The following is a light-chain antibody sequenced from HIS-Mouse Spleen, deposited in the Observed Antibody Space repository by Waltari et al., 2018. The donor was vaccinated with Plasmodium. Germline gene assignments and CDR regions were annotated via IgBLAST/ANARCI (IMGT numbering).Light chain of an antibody. CDR2: AAS. CDR3: QQYYSYPYT. CDR1: QGISSY. Sequence: AIRMPQSPSPSPHSTGARVTITCRASQGISSYLAWYQQKPGKAPKLLIYAASTLQSGVPSRFSGSGSGTDFTLTISCLQSEDFATYYCQQYYSYPYTFGQGTKLEIK. J-gene: IGKJ2*01. V-gene: IGKV1-8*01.